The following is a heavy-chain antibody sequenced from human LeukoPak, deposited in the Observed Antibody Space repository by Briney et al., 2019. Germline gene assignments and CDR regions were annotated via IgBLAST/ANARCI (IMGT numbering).Heavy chain of an antibody. V-gene: IGHV3-21*01. J-gene: IGHJ6*03. CDR2: ISSSSSYI. Sequence: GGSLRLSCAASGFTFSSYSMNWVRQAPGKGLEWVSSISSSSSYIYYADSVKGRFTISRDNAKNSLYLQMNSLRAEDTAVYYCARVGDIVVVPAANPPYYYMDVWGKGTTVTVSS. CDR1: GFTFSSYS. D-gene: IGHD2-2*01. CDR3: ARVGDIVVVPAANPPYYYMDV.